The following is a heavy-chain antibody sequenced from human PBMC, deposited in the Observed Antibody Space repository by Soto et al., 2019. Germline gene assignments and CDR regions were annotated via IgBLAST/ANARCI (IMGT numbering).Heavy chain of an antibody. D-gene: IGHD3-22*01. CDR2: IYYSGST. CDR1: GGSISSGGYY. V-gene: IGHV4-31*03. Sequence: QVQLQESGPGLVKPSQTLSLTCTVSGGSISSGGYYWSWIRQHPGKGLEWIGYIYYSGSTYYNPSLKSRVTISVDTSKNQFSLKLSSVTAADTAVYYCARDGGGYYYDSSGYYSSAFDIWGQGTMVTVSS. J-gene: IGHJ3*02. CDR3: ARDGGGYYYDSSGYYSSAFDI.